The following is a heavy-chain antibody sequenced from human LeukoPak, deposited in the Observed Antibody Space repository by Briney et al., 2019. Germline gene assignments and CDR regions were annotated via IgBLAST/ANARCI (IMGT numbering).Heavy chain of an antibody. CDR2: INHSGST. Sequence: SETLSLTCTVSGGSISTYYWSWIRQPPGKGLEWIGEINHSGSTNYNPSLKSRVTISVDTSKNQFSLKLSSVTAADTAVYYCARDISSGYYSSFDYWGQGTLVTVSS. V-gene: IGHV4-34*01. J-gene: IGHJ4*02. CDR1: GGSISTYY. CDR3: ARDISSGYYSSFDY. D-gene: IGHD3-22*01.